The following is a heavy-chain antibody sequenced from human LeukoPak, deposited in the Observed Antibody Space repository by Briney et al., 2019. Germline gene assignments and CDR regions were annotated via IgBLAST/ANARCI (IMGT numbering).Heavy chain of an antibody. D-gene: IGHD4-11*01. J-gene: IGHJ6*03. CDR3: ARADSYSDYRLIYYCYMDV. V-gene: IGHV1-2*02. CDR1: GYTFTDYF. Sequence: ASVKVSCKASGYTFTDYFIHWVRQAPGQGLEWMGRINPNTGDTNYAQKFQDRVTMTRDTSINTAYMELNRLRSDDTALYYCARADSYSDYRLIYYCYMDVWGKGTTVTVSS. CDR2: INPNTGDT.